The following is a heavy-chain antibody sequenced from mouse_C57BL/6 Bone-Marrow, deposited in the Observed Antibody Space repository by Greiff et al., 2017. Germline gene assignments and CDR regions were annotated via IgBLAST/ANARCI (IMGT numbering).Heavy chain of an antibody. CDR3: ARYGKGDWYFDV. CDR2: IHPNSGST. Sequence: QFQLQQPGAELVKPGASVKLSCKASGYTFTSYWMHWVKQRPGQGLEWIGMIHPNSGSTNYNEKFKSKATLTVDKSSSTAYMQLSSLTSEDSAVYYCARYGKGDWYFDVWGTGTTVTVSS. V-gene: IGHV1-64*01. D-gene: IGHD2-10*02. CDR1: GYTFTSYW. J-gene: IGHJ1*03.